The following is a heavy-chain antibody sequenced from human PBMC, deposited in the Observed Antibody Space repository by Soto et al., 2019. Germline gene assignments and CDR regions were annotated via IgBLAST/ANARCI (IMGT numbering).Heavy chain of an antibody. CDR2: ISASGGST. J-gene: IGHJ4*02. D-gene: IGHD1-1*01. V-gene: IGHV3-23*01. CDR3: AKRNRPTAPFDY. CDR1: GFTFSTYG. Sequence: EVQLLESGGALVQPGGSLRLSCAASGFTFSTYGMSWVRQAPGKGLEWVSGISASGGSTYYADSVKGRFTISRDNSKSTMYLQMNSLRAEDTALYYCAKRNRPTAPFDYWGRGTLVTVSS.